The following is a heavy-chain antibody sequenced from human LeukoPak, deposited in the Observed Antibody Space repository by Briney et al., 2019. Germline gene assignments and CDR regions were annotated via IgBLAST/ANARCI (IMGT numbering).Heavy chain of an antibody. CDR3: AKGGARLHSYYFDY. D-gene: IGHD1-26*01. J-gene: IGHJ4*02. V-gene: IGHV3-30*02. CDR1: GFTFSSYG. Sequence: GGSLRLSCAASGFTFSSYGMSWVRQAPGKGLDWVAFVRYDGSQKYYADSVKGRFTLSRDNSKNTLYLQMNSLRAEDTAVFYCAKGGARLHSYYFDYWGQGTLVTVSS. CDR2: VRYDGSQK.